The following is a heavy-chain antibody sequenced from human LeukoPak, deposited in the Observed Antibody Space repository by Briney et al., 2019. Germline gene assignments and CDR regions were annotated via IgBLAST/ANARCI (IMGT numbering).Heavy chain of an antibody. CDR3: ARDGEGYCSSTSCYGTY. CDR1: GYTFTSYD. V-gene: IGHV1-18*01. D-gene: IGHD2-2*01. J-gene: IGHJ4*02. Sequence: GASVKVSCKASGYTFTSYDINWVRQATGQGLEWVGWISAYSGNTNYAQKFQDRVSMTTDTSTSTAYMELRSLRSDDTAVYYCARDGEGYCSSTSCYGTYWGQGTLVTVSS. CDR2: ISAYSGNT.